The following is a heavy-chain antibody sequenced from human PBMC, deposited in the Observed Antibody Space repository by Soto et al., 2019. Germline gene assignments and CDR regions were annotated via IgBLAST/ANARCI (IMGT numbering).Heavy chain of an antibody. Sequence: GVSLRLSCAVSGASFTTPAMSWFRQAPGKGLEWLSLITAGGRYPDYAGSVKGQFSISRDNSKNILYLQMIGLKLADTAVYFCAKDPPSESLHPESGLDVWGPGTMVNVSS. J-gene: IGHJ6*02. CDR1: GASFTTPA. CDR3: AKDPPSESLHPESGLDV. CDR2: ITAGGRYP. V-gene: IGHV3-23*01.